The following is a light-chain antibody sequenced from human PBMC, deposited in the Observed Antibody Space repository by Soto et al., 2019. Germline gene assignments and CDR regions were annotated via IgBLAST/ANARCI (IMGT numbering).Light chain of an antibody. V-gene: IGKV3-20*01. J-gene: IGKJ1*01. CDR1: QSVSSSY. CDR2: ETS. CDR3: HQYGSSPPWT. Sequence: EIVMTQSPATLYLSPGERATLSCRASQSVSSSYLAWSQQRTGQAPRLLIYETSSRATGIPDRFSGSGSGTDFTLTISRLEPEDFAGYYCHQYGSSPPWTFGQGTNVDIK.